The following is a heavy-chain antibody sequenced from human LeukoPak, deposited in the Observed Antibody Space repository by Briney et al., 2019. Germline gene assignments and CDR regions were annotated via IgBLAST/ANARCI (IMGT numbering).Heavy chain of an antibody. Sequence: PGGSLRLSCAASGFTFSSYDMNWVRQAPERGLEWISYITSSGNTIYYADSVEERCTLSRDTAKSSLYLQMNSLRAEDTAVYYCARVGCSSTSCYVESEVHDACVICGEGTMVAVSS. CDR3: ARVGCSSTSCYVESEVHDACVI. J-gene: IGHJ3*02. CDR2: ITSSGNTI. CDR1: GFTFSSYD. D-gene: IGHD2-2*01. V-gene: IGHV3-48*03.